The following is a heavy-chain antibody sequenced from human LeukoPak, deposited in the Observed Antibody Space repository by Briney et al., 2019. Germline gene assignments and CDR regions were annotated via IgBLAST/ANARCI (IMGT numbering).Heavy chain of an antibody. CDR2: IYYSGST. J-gene: IGHJ1*01. CDR3: AIYYDSSGYYPAEYFQH. Sequence: SETLSLTCAVYGGSFSGYYWGWIRQPPGKGLEWIGSIYYSGSTYYNPSLKSRVTISVDTSKNQFSLKLSSVTAADTAVYYCAIYYDSSGYYPAEYFQHWGQGTLVTVSS. V-gene: IGHV4-39*01. D-gene: IGHD3-22*01. CDR1: GGSFSGYY.